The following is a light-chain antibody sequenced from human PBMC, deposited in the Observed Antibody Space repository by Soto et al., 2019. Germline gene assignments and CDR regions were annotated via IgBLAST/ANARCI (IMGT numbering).Light chain of an antibody. Sequence: SYELTQPPSVSVAPGQTARITCGGNNIGSKSVHWYQQKAGQAPVLVVYEDSDRPSGIPERFSGSNSGNTATLTISRVEAGDEADYYCQVWDSSSDHYVFGIGTKVPS. CDR3: QVWDSSSDHYV. CDR1: NIGSKS. V-gene: IGLV3-21*02. J-gene: IGLJ1*01. CDR2: EDS.